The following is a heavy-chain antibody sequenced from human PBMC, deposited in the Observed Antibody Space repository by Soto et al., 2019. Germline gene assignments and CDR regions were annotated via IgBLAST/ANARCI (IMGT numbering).Heavy chain of an antibody. CDR2: ISSSSSTI. J-gene: IGHJ5*02. D-gene: IGHD3-3*01. CDR1: GFTFSSYS. V-gene: IGHV3-48*01. CDR3: ARGHLEWLLSPDWFDP. Sequence: GGSLRLSCAASGFTFSSYSMNWVRQAPGKGLEWVSYISSSSSTIYYADSVKGRFTISRDNAKNSLYLQMNSLRAEDTAVYYCARGHLEWLLSPDWFDPWGQGTLVTVSS.